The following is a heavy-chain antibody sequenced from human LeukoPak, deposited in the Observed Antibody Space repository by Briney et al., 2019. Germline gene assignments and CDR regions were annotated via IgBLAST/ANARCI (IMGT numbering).Heavy chain of an antibody. V-gene: IGHV4-59*01. CDR3: ARDYDYGDAYGMDV. J-gene: IGHJ6*02. CDR2: IYYSGST. CDR1: GGSISSYY. D-gene: IGHD4-17*01. Sequence: PSETLSLTCTVSGGSISSYYWSWIRQPAGKGLEWIGYIYYSGSTNYNPSLKSRVTISVDTSKNQFSLKLSSVTAADTALYYCARDYDYGDAYGMDVWGQGTTVTVSS.